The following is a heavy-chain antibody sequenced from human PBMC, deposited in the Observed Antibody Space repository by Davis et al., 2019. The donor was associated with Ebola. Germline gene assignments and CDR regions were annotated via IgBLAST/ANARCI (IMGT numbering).Heavy chain of an antibody. D-gene: IGHD3-22*01. CDR1: GGSISTHY. CDR3: ARAKITYYYDSSGYGTRWDYFDY. J-gene: IGHJ4*02. Sequence: SETLSLTCTVSGGSISTHYWSWIRQPPGKGLEWIGYIYYSGSTTYNPSLRSRVTISVDTSKNQFSLKLSSVTAADTAVYYCARAKITYYYDSSGYGTRWDYFDYWGQGTLVTVSS. CDR2: IYYSGST. V-gene: IGHV4-59*08.